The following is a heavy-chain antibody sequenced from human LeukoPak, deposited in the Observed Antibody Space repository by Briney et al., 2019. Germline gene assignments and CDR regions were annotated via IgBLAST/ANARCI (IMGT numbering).Heavy chain of an antibody. CDR1: GFTFTAYT. J-gene: IGHJ6*04. V-gene: IGHV3-48*04. CDR3: AELGITMIGGV. D-gene: IGHD3-10*02. CDR2: ISSSGSTI. Sequence: GGSLRLSCAASGFTFTAYTMNWVRQAPGKGLEWVSYISSSGSTIYYADSVKGRFTISRDDAKNSLYLQMNSLRAEDTAVYYCAELGITMIGGVWGKGTTVTISS.